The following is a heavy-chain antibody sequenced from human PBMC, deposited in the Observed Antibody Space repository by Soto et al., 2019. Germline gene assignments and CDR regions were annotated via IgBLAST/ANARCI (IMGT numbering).Heavy chain of an antibody. CDR3: AKDLGLEGAPQFDL. CDR2: IWYDGSRK. J-gene: IGHJ5*02. CDR1: GFRFSSHG. D-gene: IGHD1-26*01. V-gene: IGHV3-33*06. Sequence: QVQLVESGGGVVLPGRSLRLACAASGFRFSSHGFHWVRQAPGKGLEWVAGIWYDGSRKHDADSVQGGFSISRDNSMNTVYMEMNSMRGEETDIYYGAKDLGLEGAPQFDLWGQGTLVTVSS.